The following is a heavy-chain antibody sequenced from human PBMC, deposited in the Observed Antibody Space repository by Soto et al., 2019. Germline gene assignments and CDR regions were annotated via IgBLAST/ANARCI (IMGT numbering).Heavy chain of an antibody. CDR3: ARANRVVTAPPGRIWFDP. D-gene: IGHD2-21*02. CDR1: GGTFSSYA. CDR2: IIPIFGTA. V-gene: IGHV1-69*01. J-gene: IGHJ5*02. Sequence: VKVSCKASGGTFSSYAISWVRQAPGQGLEWMGGIIPIFGTANYAQKFQGRVTITADESTSTAYMELSSLRSEDTAVYYCARANRVVTAPPGRIWFDPWGQGTLVTVSS.